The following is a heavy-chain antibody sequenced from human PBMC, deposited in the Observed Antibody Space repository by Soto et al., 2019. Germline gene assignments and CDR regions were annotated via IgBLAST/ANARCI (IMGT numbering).Heavy chain of an antibody. J-gene: IGHJ5*02. D-gene: IGHD3-16*01. CDR3: ARQNYDYMSGPHWFDP. V-gene: IGHV5-51*01. Sequence: GDPLTLTGKCYGDRFTSHGIVLVRPVPGKGLEWMGIIYPFDSDARYSPSFQGLVTMSVDKSINTAYLQWSSLKASDTAMYYCARQNYDYMSGPHWFDPWGQGHLVTVSA. CDR2: IYPFDSDA. CDR1: GDRFTSHG.